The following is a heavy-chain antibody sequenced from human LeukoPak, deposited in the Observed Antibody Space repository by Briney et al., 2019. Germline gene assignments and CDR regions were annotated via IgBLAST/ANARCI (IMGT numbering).Heavy chain of an antibody. CDR1: GYTLTGYG. CDR2: ISAYSGNT. Sequence: ASVKVSCKASGYTLTGYGTSWVRQAPGQGLEWMGWISAYSGNTNCAQKRQDRFTITTDTSTSTAYMELRSLRSDDTAVYYCARPLCDYGTSCHPLGYWGQGTLVTVSS. J-gene: IGHJ4*02. D-gene: IGHD2-2*01. CDR3: ARPLCDYGTSCHPLGY. V-gene: IGHV1-18*01.